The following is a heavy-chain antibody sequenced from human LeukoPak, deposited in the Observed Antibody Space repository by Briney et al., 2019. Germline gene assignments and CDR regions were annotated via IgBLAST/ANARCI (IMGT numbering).Heavy chain of an antibody. Sequence: GGSLRLSCAASGFTVSSNYMSWVRQAPGKGLEWVSVIYSGDSTYYADSVKGRFTISRDNSKNTLYPQVNSLRAEDTAVYYCAKGPLTRFDYWGQGTLVTASS. D-gene: IGHD4/OR15-4a*01. CDR2: IYSGDST. J-gene: IGHJ4*02. CDR3: AKGPLTRFDY. CDR1: GFTVSSNY. V-gene: IGHV3-53*01.